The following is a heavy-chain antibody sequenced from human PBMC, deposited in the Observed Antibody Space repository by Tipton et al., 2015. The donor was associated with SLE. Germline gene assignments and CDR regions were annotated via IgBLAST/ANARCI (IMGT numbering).Heavy chain of an antibody. D-gene: IGHD2-21*02. Sequence: TLSLTCTVSGGSFSSDTYLWGWIRQPPGKGLEWIGDIYYTGSTYYNPSLKSRVTISVDTSKNQFSPKLSPVTAADTAVYYCAGRGDLVVVTAYLDYWGQGTLVTVSS. CDR3: AGRGDLVVVTAYLDY. J-gene: IGHJ4*02. CDR2: IYYTGST. V-gene: IGHV4-39*07. CDR1: GGSFSSDTYL.